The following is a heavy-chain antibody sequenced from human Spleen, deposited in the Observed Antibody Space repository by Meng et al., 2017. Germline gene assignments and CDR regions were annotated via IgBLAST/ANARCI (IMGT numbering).Heavy chain of an antibody. D-gene: IGHD2-2*01. Sequence: GESLKISCAASGFTFSDYYMSWVRQAPGKGLEWVAVISYDGSNKYYADSVKGRFTISRDNSKNTLYLQMNSLRAEDTAVYYCARDGYCSSTSCYRQSYFDYWGQGTLVTVSS. CDR1: GFTFSDYY. J-gene: IGHJ4*01. V-gene: IGHV3-30*03. CDR2: ISYDGSNK. CDR3: ARDGYCSSTSCYRQSYFDY.